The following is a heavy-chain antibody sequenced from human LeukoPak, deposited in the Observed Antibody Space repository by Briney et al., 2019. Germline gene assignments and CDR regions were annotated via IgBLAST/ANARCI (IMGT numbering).Heavy chain of an antibody. CDR2: IKEDESEK. CDR3: ARVRVGAYDFEY. D-gene: IGHD3-10*01. Sequence: AGGSLRLSCAASGFTFSSFWMSWVRQAPGKGLEWVANIKEDESEKYYVDSVKGRFTISRDNTKNSLYLQMNSLSAEDTAVYYCARVRVGAYDFEYWGQGTLVTVSS. J-gene: IGHJ4*02. CDR1: GFTFSSFW. V-gene: IGHV3-7*01.